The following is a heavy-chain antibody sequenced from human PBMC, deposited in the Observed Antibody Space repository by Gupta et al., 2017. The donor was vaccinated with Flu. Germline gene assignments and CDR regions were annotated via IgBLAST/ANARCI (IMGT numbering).Heavy chain of an antibody. Sequence: EVQLVESGGGLVKPGGSLRLSCAASGFTFSSFSMNWVRQAPGKGLEWVSSITSSSGSIFYADSVKGRFTISRDNAKNSLYLQINSLRAEDTAVYYCARDKVLTAVDDYFYYMDVWGTGTAVTVS. V-gene: IGHV3-21*01. CDR1: GFTFSSFS. CDR2: ITSSSGSI. CDR3: ARDKVLTAVDDYFYYMDV. D-gene: IGHD2-15*01. J-gene: IGHJ6*03.